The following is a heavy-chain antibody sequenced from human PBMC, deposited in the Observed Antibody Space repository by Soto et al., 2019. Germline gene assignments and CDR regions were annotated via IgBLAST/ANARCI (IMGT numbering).Heavy chain of an antibody. V-gene: IGHV4-39*01. J-gene: IGHJ4*02. CDR1: GESISSSSYY. CDR2: IYYSGRT. CDR3: ARQRTTVVTQAYFDH. D-gene: IGHD2-21*02. Sequence: SQTLSLTCIVSGESISSSSYYWGWIRHPPGKGLEWIGSIYYSGRTYYNPSFKSRVTISIDTSKNQFSLKPSSVTATDTAVYYCARQRTTVVTQAYFDHWGQGALVTVS.